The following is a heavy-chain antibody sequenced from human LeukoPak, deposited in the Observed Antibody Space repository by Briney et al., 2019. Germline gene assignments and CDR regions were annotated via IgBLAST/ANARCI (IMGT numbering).Heavy chain of an antibody. D-gene: IGHD3-16*01. V-gene: IGHV3-11*06. CDR1: GFTFSDYY. J-gene: IGHJ4*02. CDR2: ISGSSGYT. Sequence: PGGSLRLSCAASGFTFSDYYMSWIRQAPGKGLKWVSYISGSSGYTNYADSVKGRFTISRDNAKNSLYLQMNSLRAEDTAVYYCAGMITDYFDCWGQGTLVTVSS. CDR3: AGMITDYFDC.